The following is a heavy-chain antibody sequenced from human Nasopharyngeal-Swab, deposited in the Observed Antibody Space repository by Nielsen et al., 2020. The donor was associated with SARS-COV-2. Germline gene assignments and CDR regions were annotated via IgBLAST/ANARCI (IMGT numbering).Heavy chain of an antibody. D-gene: IGHD2-8*01. CDR2: ISAYNGDT. CDR3: ARDNGGWAVDY. CDR1: GGPFSTNA. J-gene: IGHJ4*02. Sequence: ASVQVSCKVSGGPFSTNAISWVRQAPGQGLEWMGWISAYNGDTNYAQKVQGRVTMTTDTSTGTAYMELRSLRSDDTAVYFCARDNGGWAVDYWVQGTLVTVST. V-gene: IGHV1-18*04.